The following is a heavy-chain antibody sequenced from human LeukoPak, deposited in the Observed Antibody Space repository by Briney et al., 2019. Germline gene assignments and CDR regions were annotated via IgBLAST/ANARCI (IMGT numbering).Heavy chain of an antibody. Sequence: SETLSLTCTVSCGSISSYYWSWIRQPPGKGLEWIGYIYYSGSTNYNPSLKGRVTVSVDTSKNQFSLRLTSVTAADTAVYYCARRGSWTYYYAMDVWGQGTTVTVSS. J-gene: IGHJ6*02. CDR1: CGSISSYY. CDR3: ARRGSWTYYYAMDV. V-gene: IGHV4-59*12. CDR2: IYYSGST. D-gene: IGHD6-13*01.